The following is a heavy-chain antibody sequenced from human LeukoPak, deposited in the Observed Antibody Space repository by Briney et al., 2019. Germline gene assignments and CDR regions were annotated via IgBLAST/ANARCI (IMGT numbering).Heavy chain of an antibody. D-gene: IGHD6-19*01. Sequence: PSETLSLTCAVSGGSISSSNWWSWVRQPPGKGLEWIGEIYHSGSTNYNPSLKSRVTISVDKSKNQFSLKLSSVTAADTAVYYCARVGSGWPENYFDYWGQGTLVTVSS. CDR2: IYHSGST. CDR3: ARVGSGWPENYFDY. J-gene: IGHJ4*02. CDR1: GGSISSSNW. V-gene: IGHV4-4*02.